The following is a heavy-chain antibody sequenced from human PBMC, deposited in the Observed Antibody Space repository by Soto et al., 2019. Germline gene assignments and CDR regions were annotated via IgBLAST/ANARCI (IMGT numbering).Heavy chain of an antibody. CDR2: ISRTGDSL. V-gene: IGHV3-21*01. CDR3: ATNYGLFDN. J-gene: IGHJ4*02. CDR1: GFTLSSYS. D-gene: IGHD1-7*01. Sequence: EVQLVESGGGLVRPGGSLRLSCAASGFTLSSYSMAWVRQAPGKGLECVASISRTGDSLYYADSVKGRFIISRDNAENSLYLQMSGLRAEDTAVYYCATNYGLFDNWGQGTLVAVSS.